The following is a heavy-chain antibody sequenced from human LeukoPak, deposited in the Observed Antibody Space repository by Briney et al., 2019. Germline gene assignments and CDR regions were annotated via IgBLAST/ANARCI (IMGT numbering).Heavy chain of an antibody. CDR3: ARGYTYSSSWYWFDP. D-gene: IGHD6-13*01. V-gene: IGHV3-48*04. J-gene: IGHJ5*02. CDR1: GFTFSSYS. Sequence: GGSLRLSCAASGFTFSSYSMSWVRQAPGKGLEWVSYISSSGSTIYYADSVKGRFTISRDNAKNSLYLQMNSLRAEDTAVYYCARGYTYSSSWYWFDPWGQGTLVTVSS. CDR2: ISSSGSTI.